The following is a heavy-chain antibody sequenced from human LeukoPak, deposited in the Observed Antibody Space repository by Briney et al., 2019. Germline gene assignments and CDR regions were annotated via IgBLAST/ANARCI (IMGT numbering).Heavy chain of an antibody. J-gene: IGHJ4*02. Sequence: GGSLRLSCAASGFTFSDYYMSWIREAPGKGLEWGSYISSSGSTIYYADSVKGRFTISRDNAKNSLYLQMNSLRAEDTAVYYCATAMIGLYYFDYWGQGTLVTVSS. D-gene: IGHD3-22*01. CDR1: GFTFSDYY. V-gene: IGHV3-11*01. CDR3: ATAMIGLYYFDY. CDR2: ISSSGSTI.